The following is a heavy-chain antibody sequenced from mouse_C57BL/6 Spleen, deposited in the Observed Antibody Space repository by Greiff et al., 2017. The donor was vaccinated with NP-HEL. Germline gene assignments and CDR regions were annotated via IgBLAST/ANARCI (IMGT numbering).Heavy chain of an antibody. J-gene: IGHJ2*01. D-gene: IGHD2-3*01. CDR3: AKRDGDGYYFDY. V-gene: IGHV2-5*01. CDR2: IWRGGST. Sequence: VQVVESGPGLVQPSQSLSITCTVSGFSLTSYGVHWVRQSPGKGLEWLGVIWRGGSTDYNAAFMSRLSITKDNSKSQVFFKMNSLQADDTAIYYCAKRDGDGYYFDYWGQGTTLTVSS. CDR1: GFSLTSYG.